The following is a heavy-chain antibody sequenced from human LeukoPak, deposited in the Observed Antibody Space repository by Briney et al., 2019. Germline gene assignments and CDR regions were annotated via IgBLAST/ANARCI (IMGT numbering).Heavy chain of an antibody. CDR3: AASVGPFYYYYYMDV. Sequence: ASVKVSCKASGFTFTSSAVQWVRQARGQRLEWIGWIVVGSGNTNYAQKFQERVTITRDMSTSTAYMELSSLRSEDTAVYYCAASVGPFYYYYYMDVWGKGTTVTVSS. CDR1: GFTFTSSA. D-gene: IGHD4-23*01. J-gene: IGHJ6*03. CDR2: IVVGSGNT. V-gene: IGHV1-58*01.